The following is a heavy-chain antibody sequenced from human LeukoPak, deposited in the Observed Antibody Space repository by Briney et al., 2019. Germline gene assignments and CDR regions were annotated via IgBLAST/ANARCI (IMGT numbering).Heavy chain of an antibody. CDR3: ARDRSYEHFDY. CDR1: GFTFSSYA. J-gene: IGHJ4*02. D-gene: IGHD5-12*01. CDR2: ISYDGSNK. V-gene: IGHV3-30-3*01. Sequence: GGSLRLSCAASGFTFSSYAMHWVRQAPGKGLEWVAVISYDGSNKYYADSVKGRFTNSRDNSKNTLYLQMNSLRAEDTAVYYCARDRSYEHFDYWGQGTLVTVSS.